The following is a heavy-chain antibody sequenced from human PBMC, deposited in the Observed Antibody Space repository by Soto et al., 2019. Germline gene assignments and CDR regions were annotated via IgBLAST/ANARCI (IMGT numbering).Heavy chain of an antibody. V-gene: IGHV4-31*03. CDR1: GCSISSGGYY. Sequence: SETLFLTCTVSGCSISSGGYYWSWIRQHPGKGLEWIGYIYYSGSTYYNPSLKSRVTISVETSKNQFSLKLSSVTAADTAVYYCARVFSDSSSFFDPWGQGTLVTVFS. D-gene: IGHD6-13*01. J-gene: IGHJ5*02. CDR2: IYYSGST. CDR3: ARVFSDSSSFFDP.